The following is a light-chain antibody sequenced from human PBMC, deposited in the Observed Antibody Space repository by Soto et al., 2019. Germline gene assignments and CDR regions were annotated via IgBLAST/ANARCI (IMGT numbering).Light chain of an antibody. V-gene: IGKV1-33*01. Sequence: DIQMTQSPSSLSAAVGDRVTITCQASQDISNYLNWYQQKPGKAPKLLIYDASNLETGVPSRFRGSGSGTDFTFTSSSLQPEDTATYYCQQYDNLRLTFGGGTKVEIK. CDR1: QDISNY. CDR2: DAS. CDR3: QQYDNLRLT. J-gene: IGKJ4*01.